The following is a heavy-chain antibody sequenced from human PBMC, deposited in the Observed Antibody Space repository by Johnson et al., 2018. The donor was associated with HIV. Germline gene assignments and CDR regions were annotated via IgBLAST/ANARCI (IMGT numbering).Heavy chain of an antibody. V-gene: IGHV3-66*04. J-gene: IGHJ3*02. CDR3: AKHPDAFDI. CDR2: VYSAGHT. Sequence: VQLVESGGGLVKPGGSLRLSCAASGFTFSNAWMNWVRQAPGKGLEWVSVVYSAGHTYYADSVKGRFTISRDNSKNTLYLQMNSLRAEDTAVYYCAKHPDAFDIWGQGTMVTVSS. CDR1: GFTFSNAW.